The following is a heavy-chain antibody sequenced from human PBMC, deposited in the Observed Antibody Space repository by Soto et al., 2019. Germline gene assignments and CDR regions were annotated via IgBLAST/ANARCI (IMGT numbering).Heavy chain of an antibody. Sequence: TLALTCTVSGGTITYYYWSWIRQAPGKGLEWLGYIFDGGSANYNPSLKSRVSFSLDKSQNQLSLKLTSVTGADTAIYYCVSVEGTPTVTGDYYYYAADACGQGTALTVSS. J-gene: IGHJ6*02. D-gene: IGHD4-17*01. CDR1: GGTITYYY. CDR3: VSVEGTPTVTGDYYYYAADA. V-gene: IGHV4-59*12. CDR2: IFDGGSA.